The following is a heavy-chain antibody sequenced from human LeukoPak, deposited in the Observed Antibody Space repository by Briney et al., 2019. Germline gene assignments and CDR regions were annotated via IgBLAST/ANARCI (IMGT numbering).Heavy chain of an antibody. CDR2: FYRGDST. Sequence: PGGSLRLSCAASGFTVSSSYMYWVRQAPGKGLEWVSFFYRGDSTYYAESVRGRFTISRDNSKNTLYLQMNSLRAEDTAVYYCAKALSNYDILTGYYSARWFDPWGQGTLVTVSS. CDR3: AKALSNYDILTGYYSARWFDP. D-gene: IGHD3-9*01. V-gene: IGHV3-53*01. CDR1: GFTVSSSY. J-gene: IGHJ5*02.